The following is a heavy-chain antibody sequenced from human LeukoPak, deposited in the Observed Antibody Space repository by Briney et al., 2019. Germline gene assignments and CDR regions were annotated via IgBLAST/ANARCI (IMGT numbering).Heavy chain of an antibody. V-gene: IGHV1-69*04. Sequence: GASVKVSCKASGGTFSSYAISWVRQAPGQGLEWMGRIIPILGIANYAQKFQGRVTITADKSTSKAYMELSSLRSEDTAVYYCARDRVPRYYDSSGYYNYYFDYWGQGTLVIVSS. D-gene: IGHD3-22*01. CDR2: IIPILGIA. J-gene: IGHJ4*02. CDR3: ARDRVPRYYDSSGYYNYYFDY. CDR1: GGTFSSYA.